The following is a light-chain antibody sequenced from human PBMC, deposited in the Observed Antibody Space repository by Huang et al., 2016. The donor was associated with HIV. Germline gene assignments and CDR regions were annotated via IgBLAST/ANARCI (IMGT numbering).Light chain of an antibody. CDR3: LQGYTRPWT. V-gene: IGKV1-39*01. J-gene: IGKJ1*01. CDR1: QSSSNY. Sequence: DIHMTQSPSSLSASVGDRVTITRRASQSSSNYLYWYRQKPGNAPQPLIYSASSLQSGVASRFSGSGSGTEFTLAVSNVQPEEFAAYYSLQGYTRPWTFGQGTRVEIK. CDR2: SAS.